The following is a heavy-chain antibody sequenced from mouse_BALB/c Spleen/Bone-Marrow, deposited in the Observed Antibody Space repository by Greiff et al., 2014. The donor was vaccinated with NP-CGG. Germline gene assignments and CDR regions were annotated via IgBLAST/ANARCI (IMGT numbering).Heavy chain of an antibody. CDR1: GFNIKDTF. CDR3: AHDAPFTY. J-gene: IGHJ3*01. D-gene: IGHD2-3*01. V-gene: IGHV14-3*02. CDR2: IDPASGNT. Sequence: EVNVVESGADLVKPGASVKLSCTTSGFNIKDTFMHWVKQRPEQGLEWIGRIDPASGNTKYDPKFQGKATMTADTSSNKVSLQLSGLTSEDTAVYYCAHDAPFTYWGQGTLVTVSA.